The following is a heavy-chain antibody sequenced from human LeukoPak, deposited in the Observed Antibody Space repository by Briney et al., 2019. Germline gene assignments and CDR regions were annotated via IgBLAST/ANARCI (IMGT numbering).Heavy chain of an antibody. CDR3: AARAYYYYGMDV. CDR2: IYYSGST. CDR1: GGSISSGDYY. Sequence: PSETLSLTCTVSGGSISSGDYYWSWIRQPPGKGLEWIGYIYYSGSTYYNPSLKSRVTISVDTSKNQFSLKLSSLTAADTAVYYCAARAYYYYGMDVWGQGTAVTVSS. V-gene: IGHV4-30-4*01. J-gene: IGHJ6*02.